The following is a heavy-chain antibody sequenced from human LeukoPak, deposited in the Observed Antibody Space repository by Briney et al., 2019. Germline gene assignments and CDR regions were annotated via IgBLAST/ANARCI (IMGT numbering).Heavy chain of an antibody. D-gene: IGHD3-22*01. Sequence: GGSLRPSCAASGYTFSSFSINWVRQAPGKGLEWVSSISVRSNYIYYADSVRGRFSISRDDARDSLYLQMNSLRAEDTAVYYCVRLRRNSDTSGYYYYYDFWGQGTLVTVSS. CDR2: ISVRSNYI. CDR3: VRLRRNSDTSGYYYYYDF. V-gene: IGHV3-21*01. CDR1: GYTFSSFS. J-gene: IGHJ4*02.